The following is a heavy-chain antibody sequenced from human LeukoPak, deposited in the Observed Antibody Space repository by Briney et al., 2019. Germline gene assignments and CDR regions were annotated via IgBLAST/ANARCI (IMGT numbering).Heavy chain of an antibody. Sequence: PSETLSLTCTVSGGSISSSSYYWGWIRQPPGKGLEWIGSIYYSGSTNYNPSLKSRVTISVDTSKNQFSLKLSSVTAADTAVYYCARVFRGSYPPAPYYFDYWGQGTLVTVSS. D-gene: IGHD1-26*01. V-gene: IGHV4-39*07. CDR1: GGSISSSSYY. CDR3: ARVFRGSYPPAPYYFDY. CDR2: IYYSGST. J-gene: IGHJ4*02.